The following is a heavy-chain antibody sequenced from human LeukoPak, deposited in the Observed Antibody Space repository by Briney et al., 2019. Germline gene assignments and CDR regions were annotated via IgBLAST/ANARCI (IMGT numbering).Heavy chain of an antibody. D-gene: IGHD2-2*02. CDR1: GYTFTGYY. CDR3: AMPHCSSTSCYRAGDRSFDY. CDR2: IIPIFGTA. Sequence: SVKVSCKASGYTFTGYYMHWVRQAPGQGPEWMGGIIPIFGTANYAQKFQGRVTITADESTSTAYMELSSLRSEDTAVYYCAMPHCSSTSCYRAGDRSFDYWGQGTLVTVSS. V-gene: IGHV1-69*13. J-gene: IGHJ4*02.